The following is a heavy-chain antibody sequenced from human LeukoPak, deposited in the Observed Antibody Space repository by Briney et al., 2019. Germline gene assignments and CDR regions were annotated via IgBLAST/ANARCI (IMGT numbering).Heavy chain of an antibody. CDR1: GFTFDDYA. Sequence: GGSLRLSCAASGFTFDDYAMHWVRQAPGKGLEWVSGISWNSGSIGYADSVKGRFTISRDNSKNTLYLQMNSLRAEDTAVYYCAKDSHRSSGRYGGYYYYYMGVWGKGTTVTVSS. CDR2: ISWNSGSI. J-gene: IGHJ6*03. CDR3: AKDSHRSSGRYGGYYYYYMGV. V-gene: IGHV3-9*01. D-gene: IGHD6-19*01.